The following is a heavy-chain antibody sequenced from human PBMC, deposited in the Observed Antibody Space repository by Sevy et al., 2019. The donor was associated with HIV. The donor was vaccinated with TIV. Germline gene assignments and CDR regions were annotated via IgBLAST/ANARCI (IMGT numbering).Heavy chain of an antibody. J-gene: IGHJ4*02. V-gene: IGHV3-9*01. D-gene: IGHD3-3*01. Sequence: GGYLRLSCAASGFTFDDYAMHWVRQAPGKGLEWVSGISWNSGSIGYADSVKGRFTISRDNAKNSLYLQMNSLRAEDTALYYCAKDMAPSYYDFWSGYLHWGQGTLVTVSS. CDR2: ISWNSGSI. CDR3: AKDMAPSYYDFWSGYLH. CDR1: GFTFDDYA.